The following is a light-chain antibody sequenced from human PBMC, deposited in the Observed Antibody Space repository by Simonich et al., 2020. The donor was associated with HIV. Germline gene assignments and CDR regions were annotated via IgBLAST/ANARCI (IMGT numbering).Light chain of an antibody. CDR2: EIF. V-gene: IGKV2D-29*02. CDR1: RSLLYIVGKTY. CDR3: MQSIQLPRT. J-gene: IGKJ1*01. Sequence: EIVMTQTPLSLSVTPGQPASISCKSSRSLLYIVGKTYLYWYLKKPGQSPQPLIYEIFNRFSGVPDRFSGSGSGTDFTLKISRVEAEDVGVYYCMQSIQLPRTFGQGTKVEIK.